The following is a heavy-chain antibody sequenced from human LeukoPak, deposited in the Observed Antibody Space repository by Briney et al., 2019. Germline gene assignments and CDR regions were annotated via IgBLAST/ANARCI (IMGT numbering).Heavy chain of an antibody. CDR3: ARFTVVTHGFDY. J-gene: IGHJ4*02. CDR2: INHGGST. Sequence: PSETLSLTCAVYGGSFSGYYWSWIRQPPGKGLEWIGEINHGGSTNYNPSLKSRVTISVDTSKNQFSLKLSSVTAADTAVYYCARFTVVTHGFDYWGQGTLVTVSS. V-gene: IGHV4-34*01. D-gene: IGHD4-23*01. CDR1: GGSFSGYY.